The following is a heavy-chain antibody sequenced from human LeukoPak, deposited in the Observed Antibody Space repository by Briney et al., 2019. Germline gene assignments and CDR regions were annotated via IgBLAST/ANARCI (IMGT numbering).Heavy chain of an antibody. V-gene: IGHV3-23*01. CDR2: ISGSGGST. J-gene: IGHJ4*02. Sequence: PGGSLRLSCAASGFTFSSYAMSWVRQAPGKGLEWVSAISGSGGSTYYADSVKGRFTISRDNSKNTPYLQMNSLRAEDTAVYYCARGVIAAPYYFDYWGQGTLVTVSS. CDR1: GFTFSSYA. CDR3: ARGVIAAPYYFDY. D-gene: IGHD6-25*01.